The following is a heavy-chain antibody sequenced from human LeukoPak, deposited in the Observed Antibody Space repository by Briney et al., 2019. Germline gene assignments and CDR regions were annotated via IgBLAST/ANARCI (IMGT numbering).Heavy chain of an antibody. J-gene: IGHJ5*02. V-gene: IGHV4-30-4*01. D-gene: IGHD3-9*01. CDR1: GGSISSGDYY. CDR2: IYYSGGT. CDR3: AMSRGYFDWNNWFDP. Sequence: SQTLSLTCTVSGGSISSGDYYWSWIRQPPGKGLEWIGYIYYSGGTYYNPSLKSRVTISVDTSKNQFSLKLSSVTAADTAVYYCAMSRGYFDWNNWFDPWGQGTLVTVSS.